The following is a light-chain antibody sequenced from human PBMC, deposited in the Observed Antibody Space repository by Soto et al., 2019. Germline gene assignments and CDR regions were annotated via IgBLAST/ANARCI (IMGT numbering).Light chain of an antibody. CDR3: SSYTSSSTLAYV. J-gene: IGLJ1*01. CDR2: EVS. Sequence: QSALTQPASVSASPGQSITISCTGTSSDVGAYNYVSWYQQHPGKAPKLMIYEVSNRPSGVSNRFSGSKSGSTASLTISRLQAEDEADYYCSSYTSSSTLAYVFGTGTKLTVL. V-gene: IGLV2-14*01. CDR1: SSDVGAYNY.